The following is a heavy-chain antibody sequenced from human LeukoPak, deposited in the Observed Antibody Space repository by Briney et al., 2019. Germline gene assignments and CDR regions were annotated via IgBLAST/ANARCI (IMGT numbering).Heavy chain of an antibody. V-gene: IGHV3-23*01. Sequence: QPGGSLRLSCAASGFTFSSYAMSWVRQAPGKGLEWVSAISGSGGSTYYADSVKGRFTISRDNSKNTLYLQMNSLRAEDTAVYYCAKDRGTFGGDRGVDYFDYWGQGTLVTVPS. J-gene: IGHJ4*02. CDR2: ISGSGGST. CDR3: AKDRGTFGGDRGVDYFDY. CDR1: GFTFSSYA. D-gene: IGHD3-16*01.